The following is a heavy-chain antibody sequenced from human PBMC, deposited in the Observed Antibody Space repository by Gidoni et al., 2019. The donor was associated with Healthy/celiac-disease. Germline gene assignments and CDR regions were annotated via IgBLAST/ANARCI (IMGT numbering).Heavy chain of an antibody. D-gene: IGHD5-18*01. Sequence: QVQRVEAGGGVVQPGRSRRLDCAASGFTGSSYGMHWGRQAPGKGLEWVAVIWYDGSNPSYAYSLKCRFTISRDNSKNTLYLQMNSLRAEDTAVYYCARDEHTAMVFGYRNWGQGTLVTVSS. CDR1: GFTGSSYG. CDR3: ARDEHTAMVFGYRN. V-gene: IGHV3-33*01. J-gene: IGHJ4*02. CDR2: IWYDGSNP.